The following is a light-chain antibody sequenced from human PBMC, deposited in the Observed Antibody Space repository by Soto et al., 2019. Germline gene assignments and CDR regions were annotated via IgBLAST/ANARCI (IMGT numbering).Light chain of an antibody. CDR2: EVT. J-gene: IGLJ1*01. CDR1: SGDIGSYNR. Sequence: QSVLTQPASVSGSPGQSITISCTGTSGDIGSYNRVSWYQQHPGKAPKLIIYEVTDRPSGVSNRFSGSKSGNTASLTISGLQAEDEAEYYCSSYTNINTRACLFGNGTKV. V-gene: IGLV2-14*01. CDR3: SSYTNINTRACL.